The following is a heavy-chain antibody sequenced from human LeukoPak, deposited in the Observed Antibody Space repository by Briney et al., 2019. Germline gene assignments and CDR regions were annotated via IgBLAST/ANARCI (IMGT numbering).Heavy chain of an antibody. CDR3: ARDQSAFLAEYFHH. V-gene: IGHV3-21*01. CDR2: ISSSSSYI. J-gene: IGHJ1*01. Sequence: GGSLRLSCAASGFTFSSYSMNWVRQAPGKGLEWVSSISSSSSYIYYADSVKGRFTISRANAKNSLYLQMNSLRAEDTAVYYCARDQSAFLAEYFHHWGQGTLVTVSS. D-gene: IGHD2/OR15-2a*01. CDR1: GFTFSSYS.